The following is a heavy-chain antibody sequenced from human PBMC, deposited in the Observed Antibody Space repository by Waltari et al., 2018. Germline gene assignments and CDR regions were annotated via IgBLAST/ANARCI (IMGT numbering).Heavy chain of an antibody. D-gene: IGHD3-22*01. J-gene: IGHJ4*02. CDR3: ARMYYDSSGKSYYFDY. CDR1: GGSISSGSYY. Sequence: QVQLQESGPGLVKPSQTLSLTCTVSGGSISSGSYYWSWIRQPAGKGLEWIGRIYTSGSTNYNPSLKSRVTISVDTSKNQFSLKLSSVTAADTAVYYCARMYYDSSGKSYYFDYWGQGTLVTVSS. CDR2: IYTSGST. V-gene: IGHV4-61*02.